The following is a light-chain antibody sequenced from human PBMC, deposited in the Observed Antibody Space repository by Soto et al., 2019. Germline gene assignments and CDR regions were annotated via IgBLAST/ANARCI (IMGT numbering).Light chain of an antibody. V-gene: IGKV1-9*01. CDR1: QGISSY. CDR3: QQLSTYPRT. CDR2: GAS. J-gene: IGKJ4*01. Sequence: IQLTQSRSSLSASIGDRVTISCRASQGISSYLAWYQQEPGKAPKLLIYGASTVRSGVPSRFSGSGSGTDFTLTITSLHPEDSATYFCQQLSTYPRTFGGGTKVDIK.